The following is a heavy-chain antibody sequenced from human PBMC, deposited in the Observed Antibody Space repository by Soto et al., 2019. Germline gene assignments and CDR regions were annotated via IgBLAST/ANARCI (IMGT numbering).Heavy chain of an antibody. V-gene: IGHV3-30*18. CDR1: GFTFSSYG. D-gene: IGHD6-6*01. Sequence: LRLSCAASGFTFSSYGMHWVRQAPGKGLEWVAVISYDGSNKYYADSVKGRFTISRDNSKNTLYLQMNSLRAEDTAVYYCAKPYSSSSPPLFDYWGQGTLVTVSS. J-gene: IGHJ4*02. CDR3: AKPYSSSSPPLFDY. CDR2: ISYDGSNK.